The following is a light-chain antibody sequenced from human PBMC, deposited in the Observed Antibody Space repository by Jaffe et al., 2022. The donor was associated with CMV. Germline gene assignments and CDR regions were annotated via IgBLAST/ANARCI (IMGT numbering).Light chain of an antibody. V-gene: IGLV1-51*02. J-gene: IGLJ3*02. CDR2: END. CDR3: GAWDSSLSGGSWV. Sequence: QSMLTQPPSVSAAPGQKVTISCSGSSSSIGTNYVSWYQHVPGTAPKLLIYENDKRPSGIPDRFSASQSGTSATLDITGLQTGDEADYYCGAWDSSLSGGSWVFGGGTKVTVL. CDR1: SSSIGTNY.